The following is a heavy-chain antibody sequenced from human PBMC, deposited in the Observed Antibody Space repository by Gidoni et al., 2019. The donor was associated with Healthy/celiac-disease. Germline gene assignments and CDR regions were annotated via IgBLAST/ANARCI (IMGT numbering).Heavy chain of an antibody. CDR2: INPNSGGT. CDR1: GYTFTVYY. J-gene: IGHJ6*02. D-gene: IGHD3-10*01. CDR3: ARVDYGSGSYYYYYGMDV. Sequence: QVQLVQSGAAVKKPVASVKVSCTASGYTFTVYYMHWVRQAPGQGLEWMGRINPNSGGTNYGKKFQGRVTRTRDTSSSTAYMELSRLRSDDTAVYYCARVDYGSGSYYYYYGMDVWGQGTTVTVSS. V-gene: IGHV1-2*06.